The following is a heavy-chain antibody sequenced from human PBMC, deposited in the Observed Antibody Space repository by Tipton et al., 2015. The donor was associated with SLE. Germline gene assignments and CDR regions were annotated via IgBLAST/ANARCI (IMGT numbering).Heavy chain of an antibody. CDR3: ARLGPGDAFEI. J-gene: IGHJ3*02. V-gene: IGHV4-34*01. Sequence: AGLVKPSETLSLTCAVYGGSFSGYYWSWIRQPPGKGLEWIGEINHSGSTNYNPSLKSRVTISVDTSKNQFSLKLSSVTAAATAGYYWARLGPGDAFEIWGQGTMVTVSS. CDR2: INHSGST. CDR1: GGSFSGYY. D-gene: IGHD6-13*01.